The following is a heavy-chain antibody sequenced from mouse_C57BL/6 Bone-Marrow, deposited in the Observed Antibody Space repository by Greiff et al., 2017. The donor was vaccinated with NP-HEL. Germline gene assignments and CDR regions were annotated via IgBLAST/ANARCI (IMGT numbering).Heavy chain of an antibody. CDR2: IDPENGDT. J-gene: IGHJ4*01. V-gene: IGHV14-4*01. CDR1: GFTFKDYY. CDR3: TRHQSIMDY. Sequence: VQLQQSGAELVRPGASVKLSCTASGFTFKDYYMHWVKQRPEQGLEWIGWIDPENGDTEYASKFQGKATITADTSSNTAYLHLSSLTSEDTAVYYCTRHQSIMDYWGKGTSVT.